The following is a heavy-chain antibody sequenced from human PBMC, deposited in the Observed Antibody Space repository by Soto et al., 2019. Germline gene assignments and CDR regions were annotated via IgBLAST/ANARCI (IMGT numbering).Heavy chain of an antibody. D-gene: IGHD6-13*01. CDR1: GGSISSGDYY. Sequence: SETLSLTCTVSGGSISSGDYYWSWIRQPPGKGLEWIGYIYYSGSTYYNPSLKSRVTISVDTSKNQFSLKLSSVTAADTAVYYCARDRSTIAAAGTISRFDPWGQGTLVTVSS. V-gene: IGHV4-30-4*01. CDR2: IYYSGST. CDR3: ARDRSTIAAAGTISRFDP. J-gene: IGHJ5*02.